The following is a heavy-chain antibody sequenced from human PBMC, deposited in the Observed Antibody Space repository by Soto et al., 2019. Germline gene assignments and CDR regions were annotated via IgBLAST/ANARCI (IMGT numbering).Heavy chain of an antibody. Sequence: GGSLRLSCAASGFTFSSYEMNWVRQAPGKGLEWVSYISSSGSTIYYADSVKGRFTISRDNAKNSLYLQMNSLRAEDTAVYYCARLGRYCSGGSCYRNLFDPWGQGTLVTVSS. CDR2: ISSSGSTI. D-gene: IGHD2-15*01. CDR3: ARLGRYCSGGSCYRNLFDP. CDR1: GFTFSSYE. J-gene: IGHJ5*02. V-gene: IGHV3-48*03.